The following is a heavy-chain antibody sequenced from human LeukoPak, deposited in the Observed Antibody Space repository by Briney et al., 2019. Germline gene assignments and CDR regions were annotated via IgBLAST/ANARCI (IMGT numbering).Heavy chain of an antibody. J-gene: IGHJ3*02. V-gene: IGHV3-66*02. Sequence: PGGSLRLSCAASGFTVSTNYMTWVRQAPGKGLDWVSVIYSGGTTYYADSVEGRFTISRDNSKNTLYLQMNSLRAEDTAVYYFARDSGAMIVMKAFDIWGQGTMVTVSS. D-gene: IGHD3-16*02. CDR2: IYSGGTT. CDR1: GFTVSTNY. CDR3: ARDSGAMIVMKAFDI.